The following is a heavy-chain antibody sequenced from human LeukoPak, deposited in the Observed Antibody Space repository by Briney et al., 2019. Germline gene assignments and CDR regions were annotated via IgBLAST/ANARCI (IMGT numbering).Heavy chain of an antibody. CDR3: ATESYGFDY. D-gene: IGHD2-8*01. J-gene: IGHJ4*02. V-gene: IGHV3-7*02. Sequence: GGSLRLSCAASGFTFSSYAMSWVRQAPGKGLEWVANIKQDGSEKYYVDSVKGRFTISRDNAKNSLYLQMNSLRAEDTAVYYCATESYGFDYWGQGTLVTVSS. CDR2: IKQDGSEK. CDR1: GFTFSSYA.